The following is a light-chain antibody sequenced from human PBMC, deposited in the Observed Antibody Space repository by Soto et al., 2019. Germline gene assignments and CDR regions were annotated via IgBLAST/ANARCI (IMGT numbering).Light chain of an antibody. CDR3: SSYTSGTTFV. V-gene: IGLV2-14*01. CDR1: RNEVGGYNY. J-gene: IGLJ1*01. CDR2: DVS. Sequence: QSVLTHPASVSGSPGQSITISCTGTRNEVGGYNYVSWYQQEPGKAPKLMICDVSNRPSGVSNRFSGSKSGNTASLTISWLQAEDEADYYCSSYTSGTTFVFGTGTKVTVL.